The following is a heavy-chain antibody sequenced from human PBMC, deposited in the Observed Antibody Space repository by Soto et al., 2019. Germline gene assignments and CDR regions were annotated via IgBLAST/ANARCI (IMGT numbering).Heavy chain of an antibody. J-gene: IGHJ4*02. CDR3: AGALNSAVTTVNN. V-gene: IGHV1-18*01. Sequence: ASVKVSCKASGYTFTSYGISWVRQAPGQGLEWMGWISAYNGNTNYAQKLQGRVTMTTDTSTSTAYMELRSLRSDDTAVYYCAGALNSAVTTVNNWGKEAVLPISS. CDR1: GYTFTSYG. D-gene: IGHD4-17*01. CDR2: ISAYNGNT.